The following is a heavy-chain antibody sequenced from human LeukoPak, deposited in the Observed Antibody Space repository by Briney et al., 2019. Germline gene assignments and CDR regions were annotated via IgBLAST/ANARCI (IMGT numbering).Heavy chain of an antibody. D-gene: IGHD3-9*01. V-gene: IGHV1-3*01. CDR3: ARGNILTAYYNDY. J-gene: IGHJ4*02. CDR2: INAGNGNT. CDR1: GYTFTSYA. Sequence: GSSGEVSCKASGYTFTSYAMHWGRQAPAQRREWMGWINAGNGNTKYSQKFQGRVTITSDTSASTAYMDLSSLRSEDTAVYYCARGNILTAYYNDYWGQGTLVTVSS.